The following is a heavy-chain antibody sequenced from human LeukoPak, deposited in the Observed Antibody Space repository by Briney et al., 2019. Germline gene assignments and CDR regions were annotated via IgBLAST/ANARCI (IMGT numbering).Heavy chain of an antibody. CDR1: GFTFTNAW. V-gene: IGHV3-15*01. Sequence: GGSLRLSCAASGFTFTNAWMTWVRQAPGKGLEWVGLIKSKTDGGTADYAAPVKGRFTISRDDSKTTLYLQMNSLKAEDTAVYYCTTGAWIQLWLADYWGRGTLVAVSS. CDR2: IKSKTDGGTA. CDR3: TTGAWIQLWLADY. D-gene: IGHD5-18*01. J-gene: IGHJ4*02.